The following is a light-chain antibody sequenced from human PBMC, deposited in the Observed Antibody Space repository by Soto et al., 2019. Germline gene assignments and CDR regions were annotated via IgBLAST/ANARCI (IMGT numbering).Light chain of an antibody. J-gene: IGKJ1*01. Sequence: EIVMTQSPATLSASPGERATLSCRASQSVRSNLAWYQQKPGQAPRLLIYSASTRATGIPARFSGSGSGTEFTLSIGSLQSEDFAIYYCPQYNTWPPTFGQGTKVDIK. CDR3: PQYNTWPPT. V-gene: IGKV3-15*01. CDR2: SAS. CDR1: QSVRSN.